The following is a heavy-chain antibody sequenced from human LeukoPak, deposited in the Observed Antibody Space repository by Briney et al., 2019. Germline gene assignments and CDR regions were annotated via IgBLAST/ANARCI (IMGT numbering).Heavy chain of an antibody. CDR3: AFPAHHWLVRGAFDI. CDR2: IYSGGST. Sequence: PGGSLRLSCAASGFTVSSNYMSWVRQAPGKGLEWVSVIYSGGSTYYAESVKGRFTISRDNSKNTLYLQMNSLRAEDTAIYYCAFPAHHWLVRGAFDIWGQGTMVTVSS. J-gene: IGHJ3*02. CDR1: GFTVSSNY. D-gene: IGHD6-19*01. V-gene: IGHV3-53*01.